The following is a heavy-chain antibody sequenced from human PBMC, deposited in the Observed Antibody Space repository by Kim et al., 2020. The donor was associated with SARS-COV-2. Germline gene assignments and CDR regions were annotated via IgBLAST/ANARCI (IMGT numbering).Heavy chain of an antibody. V-gene: IGHV3-66*01. CDR2: IYSDGST. CDR1: GLIVSGNY. Sequence: GGSLRLSCAASGLIVSGNYMSWVRQAPGKGLEWVSVIYSDGSTSYIDSVKGRFTISRDNSKNTLYLQMNSLRAEDTAVYYCARVYFINWFYPWGQGTLVPVSA. CDR3: ARVYFINWFYP. J-gene: IGHJ5*02. D-gene: IGHD1-26*01.